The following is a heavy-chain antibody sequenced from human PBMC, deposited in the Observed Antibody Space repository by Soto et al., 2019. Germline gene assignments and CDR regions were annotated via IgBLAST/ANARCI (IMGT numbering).Heavy chain of an antibody. CDR3: TSALCGESEDGGCFDT. CDR2: SRNKANRYST. CDR1: GFTFSDYY. V-gene: IGHV3-72*01. D-gene: IGHD4-17*01. Sequence: EVQLVESGGGLVQPGGSLRLSCATSGFTFSDYYLDWVRQVPGKGLEWLGRSRNKANRYSTEYAGSLKGRFSYSIDDSKTSGYLQMNSLGPEDTAVYYCTSALCGESEDGGCFDTCGRGTLVTVSS. J-gene: IGHJ4*02.